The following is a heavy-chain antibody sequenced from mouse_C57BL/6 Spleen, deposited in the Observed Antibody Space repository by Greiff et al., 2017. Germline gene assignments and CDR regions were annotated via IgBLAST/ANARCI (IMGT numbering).Heavy chain of an antibody. CDR3: ARQDGGYFDY. V-gene: IGHV5-6*02. CDR1: GFTFSSYG. Sequence: DVMLVESGGDLVKPGGSLKLSCAASGFTFSSYGMSWVRQTPDKRLEWVATISSGGSYTYYPDNVKGRFTITRENAKNTLYLQMSSLKSEDTAMYYCARQDGGYFDYWGQGTTLTVSS. J-gene: IGHJ2*01. CDR2: ISSGGSYT.